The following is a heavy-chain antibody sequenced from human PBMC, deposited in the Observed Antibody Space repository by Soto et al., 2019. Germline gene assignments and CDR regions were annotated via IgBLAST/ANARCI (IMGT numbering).Heavy chain of an antibody. CDR2: INHSGST. Sequence: SETLSLTCAVYGGSFSGYYWSWIRQPPGKGLEWIGEINHSGSTNYNPSLKSRVTISVDTSKNQFSLKLSSVTAADTAVYYCARGSITGTLYYFDYWGQGTLVTVSS. D-gene: IGHD1-20*01. J-gene: IGHJ4*02. CDR1: GGSFSGYY. CDR3: ARGSITGTLYYFDY. V-gene: IGHV4-34*01.